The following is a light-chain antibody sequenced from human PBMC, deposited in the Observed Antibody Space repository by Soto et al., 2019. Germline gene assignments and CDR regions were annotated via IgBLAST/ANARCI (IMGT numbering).Light chain of an antibody. Sequence: DVVLTQTPLSSPVTLGQPASISCRSSQSLVHGDGNTYLSWLQQRPGQPPRLLIYQVSNRFSGVPDRFSASGAGTDFTLKISRVEAEDVGVYYCMQFAYFPRTFGQGTKLEI. V-gene: IGKV2-24*01. J-gene: IGKJ1*01. CDR1: QSLVHGDGNTY. CDR3: MQFAYFPRT. CDR2: QVS.